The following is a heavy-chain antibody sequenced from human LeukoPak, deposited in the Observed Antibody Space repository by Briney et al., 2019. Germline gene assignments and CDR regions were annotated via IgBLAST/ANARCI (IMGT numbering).Heavy chain of an antibody. D-gene: IGHD5-18*01. J-gene: IGHJ3*02. CDR1: GYTFTSYY. V-gene: IGHV1-46*01. CDR3: ARVDSAALDAFDI. Sequence: ASVKVSCKASGYTFTSYYMHWVRQAPGQGLEWMGIINPSGGSTSYAQKFQGRVTMTRDTSTSTVYMELSSLSSEDTAVYYCARVDSAALDAFDIWGQGTMVTVSS. CDR2: INPSGGST.